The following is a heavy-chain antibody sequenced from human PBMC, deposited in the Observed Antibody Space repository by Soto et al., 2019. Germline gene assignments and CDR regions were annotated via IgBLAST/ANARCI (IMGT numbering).Heavy chain of an antibody. V-gene: IGHV3-23*01. J-gene: IGHJ6*03. D-gene: IGHD3-9*01. CDR2: ISGSGGST. Sequence: GGSLRLSCAASGFTFSSYAMSWVRQAPGKGLEWVSAISGSGGSTYYADSVKGRFTISRDNSKNTLYLQMNSLRAEDTDVYYCANTAYYDILTGYSPTLYYYYYMDVWGKGTTVTVSS. CDR3: ANTAYYDILTGYSPTLYYYYYMDV. CDR1: GFTFSSYA.